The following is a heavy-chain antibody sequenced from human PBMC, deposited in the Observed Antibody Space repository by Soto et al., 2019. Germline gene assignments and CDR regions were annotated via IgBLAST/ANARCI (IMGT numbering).Heavy chain of an antibody. Sequence: QITLKESGPPLVRPAQTLTLTCAFSGFSLTNTHMGVAWILQPPGKALEWLALIYWDDDKRYSPSLKNRLAISKETSRNRVVLTITNMNPEDTGTYFCAHAGDYDLLSFDHWGPGTLVTVSS. CDR2: IYWDDDK. V-gene: IGHV2-5*02. CDR1: GFSLTNTHMG. J-gene: IGHJ4*02. CDR3: AHAGDYDLLSFDH. D-gene: IGHD4-17*01.